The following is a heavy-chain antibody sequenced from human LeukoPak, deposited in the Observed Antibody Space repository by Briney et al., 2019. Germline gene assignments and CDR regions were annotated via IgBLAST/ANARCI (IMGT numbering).Heavy chain of an antibody. CDR2: ISSSSSYI. V-gene: IGHV3-21*01. CDR1: GFTFSSYS. Sequence: GGSLRLSCAASGFTFSSYSMNWVRQAPGKGLEWVSSISSSSSYIYYADSVKGRFTISRDNAKNSLYLQMNSRRAEDTAVYYCARVVTAKHSYWYFDLWGRGTLVTVSS. D-gene: IGHD4-23*01. J-gene: IGHJ2*01. CDR3: ARVVTAKHSYWYFDL.